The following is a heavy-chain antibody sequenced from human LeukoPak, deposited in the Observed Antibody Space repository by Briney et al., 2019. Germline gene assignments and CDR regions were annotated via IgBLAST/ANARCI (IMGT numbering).Heavy chain of an antibody. CDR3: VRESGYCSGGSCYPTEYNWFDP. Sequence: GGSLRLSCAASGFTFSSYWMSWVRQAPGKGLEWVANIKQDGSEKYYVDSVKGRFTISRDNAKNSLYLQMNSLRAEDTAVYYCVRESGYCSGGSCYPTEYNWFDPWGQGTLVTVSS. D-gene: IGHD2-15*01. V-gene: IGHV3-7*01. J-gene: IGHJ5*02. CDR2: IKQDGSEK. CDR1: GFTFSSYW.